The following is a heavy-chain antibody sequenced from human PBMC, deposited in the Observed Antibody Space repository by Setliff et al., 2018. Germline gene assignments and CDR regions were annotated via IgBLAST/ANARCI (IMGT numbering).Heavy chain of an antibody. J-gene: IGHJ3*01. CDR2: IITSTGKT. Sequence: ASVKVSCKASGYTLTNYGFHWVRQAPGQGLEWMAMIITSTGKTSYAQRFQGRVTVTTDTYTGTGYMELRSLRSDDTAMYFCARFGGSCSSSSCYASDLWGQGTMVTVSS. V-gene: IGHV1-18*01. D-gene: IGHD2-2*01. CDR3: ARFGGSCSSSSCYASDL. CDR1: GYTLTNYG.